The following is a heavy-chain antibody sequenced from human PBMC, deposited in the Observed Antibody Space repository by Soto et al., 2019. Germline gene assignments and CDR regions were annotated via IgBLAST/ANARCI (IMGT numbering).Heavy chain of an antibody. CDR3: GRGRSGQIVVFY. CDR2: IGPESGAT. Sequence: ASVKVSCKASGYTFTGHCIHWVRQAPEQGPEWMGEIGPESGATRYAQKFQVRVTMTRDMSITTVYMELSNLSPDDTAVYYCGRGRSGQIVVFYWGQGTPVTVSS. V-gene: IGHV1-2*02. J-gene: IGHJ4*02. D-gene: IGHD5-12*01. CDR1: GYTFTGHC.